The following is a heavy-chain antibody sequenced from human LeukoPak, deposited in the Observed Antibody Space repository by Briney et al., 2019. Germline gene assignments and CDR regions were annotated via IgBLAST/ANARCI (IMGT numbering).Heavy chain of an antibody. V-gene: IGHV4-59*01. CDR3: AVTTEGDYYGMDV. CDR2: IYYSGST. J-gene: IGHJ6*02. D-gene: IGHD4-17*01. CDR1: GGSISSYY. Sequence: PSETLSLTCTVSGGSISSYYWSWIRQPPGRGLEWIGYIYYSGSTNYNPSLKSLVTISVDTSKNQFSLKLSSVTAADTAVYYCAVTTEGDYYGMDVWGQGTTVTVSS.